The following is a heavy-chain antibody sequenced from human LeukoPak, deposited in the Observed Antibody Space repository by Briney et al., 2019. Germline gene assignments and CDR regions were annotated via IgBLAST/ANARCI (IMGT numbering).Heavy chain of an antibody. CDR2: INIDGSQR. CDR1: GFSFSTTW. Sequence: GGSVRLSCAASGFSFSTTWMTWVRQTPGKGLELVANINIDGSQRYHADSVEGRFTISRDNVKNTLYLQMSSLRAEDTAVYYCARDPTITGTTYFDYWGQGTLVTVSS. D-gene: IGHD1-20*01. J-gene: IGHJ4*02. CDR3: ARDPTITGTTYFDY. V-gene: IGHV3-7*01.